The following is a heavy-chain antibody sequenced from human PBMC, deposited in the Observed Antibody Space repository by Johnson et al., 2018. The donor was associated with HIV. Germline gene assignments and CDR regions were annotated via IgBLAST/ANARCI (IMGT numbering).Heavy chain of an antibody. CDR3: TTDWYSSSWYGALDAFDI. Sequence: VQLVESGGGVVQPGRSLRLSCAASGFTFSSYAMHWVRQAPGKGLEWVGRIKSKTDGGTTDYAAPVKGRFTISRDDSKNTLYLQMNSLKTEDTAVYYCTTDWYSSSWYGALDAFDIWGQGTMVTVSS. CDR2: IKSKTDGGTT. D-gene: IGHD6-13*01. CDR1: GFTFSSYA. V-gene: IGHV3-15*01. J-gene: IGHJ3*02.